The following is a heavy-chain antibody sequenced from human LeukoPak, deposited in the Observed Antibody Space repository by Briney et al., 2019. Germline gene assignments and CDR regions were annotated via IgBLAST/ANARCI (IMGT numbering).Heavy chain of an antibody. CDR1: GFTFSTYW. Sequence: PGGSLRLSCAASGFTFSTYWINSYRQAPGKWLEWVSNINQDASEINYVDSVRGRFTISRDNTKNSLHLQMNSLSAEDTAVYYCATDRDNSDWQKRFDSWGQGTLVTVSS. CDR3: ATDRDNSDWQKRFDS. J-gene: IGHJ4*02. CDR2: INQDASEI. D-gene: IGHD2-21*02. V-gene: IGHV3-7*01.